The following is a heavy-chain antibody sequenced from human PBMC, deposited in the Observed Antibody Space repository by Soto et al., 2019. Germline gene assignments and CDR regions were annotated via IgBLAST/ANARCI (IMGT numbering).Heavy chain of an antibody. CDR2: ISYDGTKT. CDR1: GFTFSIYA. D-gene: IGHD3-9*01. J-gene: IGHJ6*02. V-gene: IGHV3-30*18. Sequence: GGSLRLSCAASGFTFSIYAMHWVRQAPGTGLEWVAVISYDGTKTYYADSVKGRFTISRDNSKNTVYLQMNSLRDEDTAVYYCAKGNRITGYFDWSIAPYATDVWCQGTTVTVSS. CDR3: AKGNRITGYFDWSIAPYATDV.